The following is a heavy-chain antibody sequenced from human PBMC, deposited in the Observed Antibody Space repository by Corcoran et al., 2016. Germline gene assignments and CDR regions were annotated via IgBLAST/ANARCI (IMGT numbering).Heavy chain of an antibody. D-gene: IGHD1-26*01. CDR2: ISYDGSNK. Sequence: HVQLVESGGAVVQPGRSLRLSCPASGFTFSSYGMHWVRQAPGKGLEWVAVISYDGSNKYYADSVKGRFTISRDNSKNTLYLQMNSLRAEDTAVYYCAIDRLIVGVTKVVYYYGMDVWGQGTTVTDSS. CDR3: AIDRLIVGVTKVVYYYGMDV. J-gene: IGHJ6*02. CDR1: GFTFSSYG. V-gene: IGHV3-30*03.